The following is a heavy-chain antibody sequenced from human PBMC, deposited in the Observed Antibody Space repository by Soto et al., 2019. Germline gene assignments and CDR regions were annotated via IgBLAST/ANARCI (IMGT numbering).Heavy chain of an antibody. Sequence: EVQLVESGGVLVKPGGALRLYCAASGVTFISYSMNWVRQAPGKVLEWVSSISSSSSYIYYADSVKGRFTISRDNAKNSLYLQMNSLRAEDTAVYYCASPAGTQTNWFDPWGQGTLVTVSA. J-gene: IGHJ5*02. V-gene: IGHV3-21*01. CDR1: GVTFISYS. CDR3: ASPAGTQTNWFDP. CDR2: ISSSSSYI. D-gene: IGHD6-13*01.